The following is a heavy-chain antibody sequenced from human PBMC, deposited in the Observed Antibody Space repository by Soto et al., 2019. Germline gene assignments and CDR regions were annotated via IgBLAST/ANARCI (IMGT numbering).Heavy chain of an antibody. J-gene: IGHJ6*02. CDR3: ARDPREYSYGYPSYYYYGMDV. D-gene: IGHD5-18*01. Sequence: ASVKVSCKASGGTFSSYAISWVRQAPGQGLEWMGGIIPIFGTANYAQKFQGRVTITADESTSTAYMELSSLRSEDTAVYYCARDPREYSYGYPSYYYYGMDVWGQGTTVTVSS. V-gene: IGHV1-69*13. CDR1: GGTFSSYA. CDR2: IIPIFGTA.